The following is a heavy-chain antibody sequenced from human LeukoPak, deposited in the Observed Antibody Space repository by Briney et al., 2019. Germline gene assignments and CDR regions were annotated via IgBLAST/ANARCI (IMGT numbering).Heavy chain of an antibody. V-gene: IGHV1-46*01. D-gene: IGHD3-10*01. J-gene: IGHJ4*02. CDR2: INPSGGST. Sequence: ASVKVSCKASRYTFTSYYTHWVRQAPGQGLEWMGVINPSGGSTSYAQKFQGRVTMTRDTSTSTVYMELSSLRSEDTAVYYCARVDSSRRDTMVAIDYWGQGTLVTVSS. CDR1: RYTFTSYY. CDR3: ARVDSSRRDTMVAIDY.